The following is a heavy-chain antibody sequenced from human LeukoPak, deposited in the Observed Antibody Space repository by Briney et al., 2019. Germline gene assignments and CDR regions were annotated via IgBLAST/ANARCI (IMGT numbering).Heavy chain of an antibody. D-gene: IGHD6-19*01. CDR2: VHPNSGNT. CDR1: GYPFTTYE. V-gene: IGHV1-8*01. Sequence: ASVKVSCKTSGYPFTTYEINWVRQAAGQGLEWMGWVHPNSGNTAYAQKFQGRVTMTRDTSISTAYMELSRLRSDDTAVYYCARLSGYSSGPTSNWGQGTLVTVSS. J-gene: IGHJ4*02. CDR3: ARLSGYSSGPTSN.